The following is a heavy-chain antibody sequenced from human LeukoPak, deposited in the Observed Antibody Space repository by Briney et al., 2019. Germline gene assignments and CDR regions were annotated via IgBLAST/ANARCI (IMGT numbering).Heavy chain of an antibody. D-gene: IGHD1-26*01. V-gene: IGHV1-18*01. Sequence: ASVKVSCKASGYTFTSYGIGWVRQAPGQGLEWMGWISAYNGNTNYAQKLQGRVTMTTDTSTSTAYMELRSLRSDDTAVYYCARGGEWELLPGDFDYWGQGTLVTVSS. CDR1: GYTFTSYG. J-gene: IGHJ4*02. CDR2: ISAYNGNT. CDR3: ARGGEWELLPGDFDY.